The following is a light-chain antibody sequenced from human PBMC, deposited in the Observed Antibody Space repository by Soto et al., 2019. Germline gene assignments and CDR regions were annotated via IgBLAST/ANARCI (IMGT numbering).Light chain of an antibody. CDR2: DAS. CDR3: QQDNSYPWT. V-gene: IGKV1-5*01. J-gene: IGKJ1*01. Sequence: DIQMTQSPATLYASVGGRVCITCLASQNIGSWLAWYQKKPGKAPNLLIYDASSLESGVPSRFSGSGSGTEFTLTISSLQPDDFATYFCQQDNSYPWTFGQGTKVDIK. CDR1: QNIGSW.